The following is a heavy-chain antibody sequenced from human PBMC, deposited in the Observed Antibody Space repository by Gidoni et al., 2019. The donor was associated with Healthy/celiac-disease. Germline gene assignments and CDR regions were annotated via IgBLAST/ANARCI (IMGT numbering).Heavy chain of an antibody. CDR1: GFTFSSYW. D-gene: IGHD6-19*01. CDR2: INSDGSST. V-gene: IGHV3-74*01. J-gene: IGHJ4*02. CDR3: ERDPPEEGQLSFEY. Sequence: EVQLVESGGGLVQPGGSLRLSCAASGFTFSSYWMHWVRQATGKGLVWVSRINSDGSSTSYADSVKGRFTISRDNAKNTLYLQMNSLRAEDTAVYYCERDPPEEGQLSFEYWGQGTLVTVSS.